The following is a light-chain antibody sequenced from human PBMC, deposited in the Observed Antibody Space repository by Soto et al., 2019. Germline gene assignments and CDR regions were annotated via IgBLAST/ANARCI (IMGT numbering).Light chain of an antibody. CDR3: QQQSNWPRA. CDR1: QSVGNN. V-gene: IGKV3-15*01. Sequence: EIVMTQSPATLSVSPLEIATLSCMASQSVGNNLAWYQQNPGQAPRLLIHGASTRATGIPARFSGSGSGTEFTLTISSLQSEDFAVYYCQQQSNWPRAFGQGTKVDIK. CDR2: GAS. J-gene: IGKJ1*01.